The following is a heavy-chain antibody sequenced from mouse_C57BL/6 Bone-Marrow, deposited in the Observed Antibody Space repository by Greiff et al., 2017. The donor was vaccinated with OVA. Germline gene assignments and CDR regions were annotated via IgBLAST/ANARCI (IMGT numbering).Heavy chain of an antibody. V-gene: IGHV1-50*01. CDR2: IDPSDSYT. Sequence: QVQLQQSGAELVKPGASVKLSCKASGYTFTSYWMQWVKQRPGQGLEWIGEIDPSDSYTNYNQKFKGKATLTVDTSSSTAYMQLSSLTSEDSAVYYCARAGIAYWGQGTLVTVSA. D-gene: IGHD4-1*01. CDR1: GYTFTSYW. CDR3: ARAGIAY. J-gene: IGHJ3*01.